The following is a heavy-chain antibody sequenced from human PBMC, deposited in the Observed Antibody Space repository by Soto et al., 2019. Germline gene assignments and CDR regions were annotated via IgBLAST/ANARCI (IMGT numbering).Heavy chain of an antibody. CDR2: IYHSGST. CDR3: ARVPDR. V-gene: IGHV4-30-2*01. D-gene: IGHD2-2*01. Sequence: SETPFLTCAVSCGSLSSGGYSWSWIRQPPGKGLDWIGYIYHSGSTYDNPSLKSRVTISVDRSKNQFSPKLSSVTAADTAVYYCARVPDRWGQGTLVTVSS. J-gene: IGHJ5*02. CDR1: CGSLSSGGYS.